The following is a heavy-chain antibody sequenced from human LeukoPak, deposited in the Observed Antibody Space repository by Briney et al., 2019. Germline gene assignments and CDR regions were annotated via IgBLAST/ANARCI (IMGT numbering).Heavy chain of an antibody. CDR3: ATDSTSGWYSPGY. CDR2: IIPPFGTA. CDR1: GNTLSYYY. D-gene: IGHD6-19*01. V-gene: IGHV1-69*13. Sequence: SVKVSCKASGNTLSYYYLHWVRQAPGQGLEWMGGIIPPFGTANYAPKFQGRVTITADVFTPTAYLELSSLTSEDTAVYYCATDSTSGWYSPGYWGQGTLITVSS. J-gene: IGHJ4*02.